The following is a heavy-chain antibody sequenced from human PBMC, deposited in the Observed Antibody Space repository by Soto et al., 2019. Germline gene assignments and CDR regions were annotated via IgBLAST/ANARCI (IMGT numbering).Heavy chain of an antibody. Sequence: ASGHVSCKSSGYTFTSYAMHWVRQAPGQRLEWMGWINAGNGNTKYSQKFQGRVTITRDTSASTAYMELSSLRSEDTAVYYCARAGTLYSSSWYYYWGQGTLVTVS. CDR2: INAGNGNT. CDR3: ARAGTLYSSSWYYY. V-gene: IGHV1-3*01. D-gene: IGHD6-13*01. J-gene: IGHJ4*02. CDR1: GYTFTSYA.